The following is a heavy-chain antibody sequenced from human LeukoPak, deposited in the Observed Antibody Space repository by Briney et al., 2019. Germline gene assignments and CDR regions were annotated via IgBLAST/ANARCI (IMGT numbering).Heavy chain of an antibody. D-gene: IGHD5-24*01. CDR3: ARDRFRRWLQEDSRGYDAFDI. CDR1: GFTFSDYY. J-gene: IGHJ3*02. V-gene: IGHV3-11*04. CDR2: ISNSGSTI. Sequence: GGSLRLSCAASGFTFSDYYMSWIRQAPGKGLEWVSYISNSGSTIYYADSVKGRFTISRDNAKNSLYLQMNSLRAEDTAVYYCARDRFRRWLQEDSRGYDAFDIWGQGTMVTVSS.